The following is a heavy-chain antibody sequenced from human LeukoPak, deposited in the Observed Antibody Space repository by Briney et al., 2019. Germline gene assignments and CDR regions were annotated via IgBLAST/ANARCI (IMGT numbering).Heavy chain of an antibody. V-gene: IGHV3-74*01. J-gene: IGHJ4*02. CDR1: GFTFRSYW. Sequence: GGSLRLSCAASGFTFRSYWMHWVRQAPGKGLVWVSRIDNDGSDTNYADSVKGRFTISRDNAKNSLYLQMDSLGVEDTAVYYCGRDLMGSIDYWGQGTLVSVSS. D-gene: IGHD1-26*01. CDR2: IDNDGSDT. CDR3: GRDLMGSIDY.